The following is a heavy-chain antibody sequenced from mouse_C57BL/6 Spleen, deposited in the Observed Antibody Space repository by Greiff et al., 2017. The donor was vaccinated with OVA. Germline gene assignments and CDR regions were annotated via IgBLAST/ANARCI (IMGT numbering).Heavy chain of an antibody. CDR1: GYTFTSYW. Sequence: QVQLQQPGAELVRPGSSVKLSCKASGYTFTSYWMDWVKQRPGQGLEWIGNIYPSDSETHYNQKFKDKATLTVDKSSSTAYMQLSSLTSEDSAVYYCARYHYYGSTFDYWGQGNTLTVSS. V-gene: IGHV1-61*01. CDR3: ARYHYYGSTFDY. CDR2: IYPSDSET. D-gene: IGHD1-1*01. J-gene: IGHJ2*01.